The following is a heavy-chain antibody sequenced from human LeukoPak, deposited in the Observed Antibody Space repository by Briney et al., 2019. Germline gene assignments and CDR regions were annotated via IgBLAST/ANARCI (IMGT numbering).Heavy chain of an antibody. J-gene: IGHJ4*02. CDR2: INPNSGGT. CDR3: ARNLGPYYDFWSGYLDY. Sequence: ASVKVSCKASGYTFTGYNMHWVRQAPGQGLEWMGWINPNSGGTNYAQKSQGRVTMTRDTSISTAYMELSRLRSDDMAVYYCARNLGPYYDFWSGYLDYWGQGTLVTVSS. D-gene: IGHD3-3*01. CDR1: GYTFTGYN. V-gene: IGHV1-2*02.